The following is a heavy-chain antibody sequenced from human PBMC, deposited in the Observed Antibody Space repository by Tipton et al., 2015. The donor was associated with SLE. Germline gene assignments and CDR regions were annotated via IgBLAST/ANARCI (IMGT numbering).Heavy chain of an antibody. Sequence: TLSLTCTVSGGPISGYYWSWIRQPPGKGLEWIGFIYNTWNTNYNPSLGGRVTMSVDTSKNQVSLKVTSVTAADTAVYYCARDKKAPSYYYYYMDVWGKGTTVTVSS. V-gene: IGHV4-59*01. CDR2: IYNTWNT. J-gene: IGHJ6*03. CDR1: GGPISGYY. CDR3: ARDKKAPSYYYYYMDV.